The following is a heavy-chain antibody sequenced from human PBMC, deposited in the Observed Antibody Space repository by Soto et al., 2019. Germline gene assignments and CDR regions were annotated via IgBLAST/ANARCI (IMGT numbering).Heavy chain of an antibody. D-gene: IGHD2-2*01. J-gene: IGHJ5*02. CDR3: ARDEVHCSSTSCRTSYNWFDP. CDR1: GFTFSSYS. Sequence: GGSLRLSCAASGFTFSSYSMNWVRQAPGKGLEWVSSISSSSSYIYYADSVKGRFTISRDNAKNSLYLQMNSLRAEDTAVYYCARDEVHCSSTSCRTSYNWFDPWGQGTLVTVSS. V-gene: IGHV3-21*01. CDR2: ISSSSSYI.